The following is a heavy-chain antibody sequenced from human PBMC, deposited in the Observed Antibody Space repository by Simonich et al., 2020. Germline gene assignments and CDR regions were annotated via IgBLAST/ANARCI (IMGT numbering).Heavy chain of an antibody. CDR3: ARGLIGGSYYY. V-gene: IGHV4-34*01. Sequence: QVQLQQWGAGLLKPSETLSLTCAVYGGSFSGYYWSWICQPPGKGLEWIGEINHSGSTNYNPYLKRRVTISVDTSKNQFSLKLSSVTAADTAVYYCARGLIGGSYYYWGQGTLVTVSS. CDR1: GGSFSGYY. CDR2: INHSGST. D-gene: IGHD1-26*01. J-gene: IGHJ4*02.